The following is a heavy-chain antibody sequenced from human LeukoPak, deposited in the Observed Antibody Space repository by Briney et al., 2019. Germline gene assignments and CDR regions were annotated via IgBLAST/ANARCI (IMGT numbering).Heavy chain of an antibody. D-gene: IGHD7-27*01. CDR3: ASRKLGNDY. V-gene: IGHV4-59*01. CDR1: GFTFDDYA. Sequence: GSLRLSCAASGFTFDDYAMHWVRQPPGKGLEWIGYIHYSGSTHYNPSLKSRVTISVDTSKNQFSLKLSSVTAADTAAYYCASRKLGNDYWGQGTLVTVSS. J-gene: IGHJ4*01. CDR2: IHYSGST.